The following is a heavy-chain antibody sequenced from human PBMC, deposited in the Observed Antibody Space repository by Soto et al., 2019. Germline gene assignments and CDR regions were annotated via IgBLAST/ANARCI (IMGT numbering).Heavy chain of an antibody. CDR2: ISGSGGST. CDR1: GFTFSSYA. Sequence: GGSLRLSCAASGFTFSSYAMSWVRQAPGKGLEWVSAISGSGGSTYYADSVKGRFTISRDNSKNTLYLQMNSLRAEDTDVYYCAKDYPTRPKSGDDYIWPGVYYYYMDVWGKGTTVTVSS. V-gene: IGHV3-23*01. J-gene: IGHJ6*03. D-gene: IGHD3-16*01. CDR3: AKDYPTRPKSGDDYIWPGVYYYYMDV.